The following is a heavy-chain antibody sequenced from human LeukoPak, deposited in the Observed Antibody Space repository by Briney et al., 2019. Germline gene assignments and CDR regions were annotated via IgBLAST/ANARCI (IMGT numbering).Heavy chain of an antibody. CDR3: AKPHSGYDFDDYYYYYMDV. V-gene: IGHV3-7*01. D-gene: IGHD5-12*01. Sequence: GGSLRLSCAASGFTFSSYWMCWVRQAPGKGLEWVANIKQDGSDKYYVDSVKGRFTISRDNAKNSLYLQMNSLRAEDTAVYYCAKPHSGYDFDDYYYYYMDVWGKGTTVTVSS. CDR2: IKQDGSDK. CDR1: GFTFSSYW. J-gene: IGHJ6*03.